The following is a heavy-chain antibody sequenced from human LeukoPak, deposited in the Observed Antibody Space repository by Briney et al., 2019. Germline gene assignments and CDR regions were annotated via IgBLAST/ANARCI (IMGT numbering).Heavy chain of an antibody. CDR3: ARGTSGSGSYGYYGMDV. Sequence: GASVKVSCKASGYTFTSYAMHWVRQAPGQRLEWMGWINAGNGNTKYSQKFQGGVTITRDTSASTAYMELSSLRSEDTAVYYCARGTSGSGSYGYYGMDVWGKGTTVTVSS. CDR2: INAGNGNT. CDR1: GYTFTSYA. V-gene: IGHV1-3*01. D-gene: IGHD3-10*01. J-gene: IGHJ6*04.